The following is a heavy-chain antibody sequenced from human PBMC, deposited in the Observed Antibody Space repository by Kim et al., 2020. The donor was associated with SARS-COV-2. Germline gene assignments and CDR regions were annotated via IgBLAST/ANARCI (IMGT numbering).Heavy chain of an antibody. CDR2: ISAHNGNT. CDR3: ARDEGRRYFDWLLYYYYYGMDV. Sequence: ASVKVSCKASGYTFTSYGISWVRQAPGQGLEWMGWISAHNGNTNYAQKLQGRVTMTTDTSTSTAYMELRSLRSDDTAVYYCARDEGRRYFDWLLYYYYYGMDVWGQGTTVTVSS. V-gene: IGHV1-18*01. D-gene: IGHD3-9*01. CDR1: GYTFTSYG. J-gene: IGHJ6*02.